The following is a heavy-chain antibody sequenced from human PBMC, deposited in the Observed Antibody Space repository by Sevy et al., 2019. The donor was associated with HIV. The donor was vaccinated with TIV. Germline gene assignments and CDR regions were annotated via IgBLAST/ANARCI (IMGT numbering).Heavy chain of an antibody. CDR3: ARGPPPFYGMDV. J-gene: IGHJ6*02. Sequence: GGSLKLSCAASGFTFSSYNMNWVRQAPGKGLEWVSSITSTSDYIYYADSLKGRCTISRDNAKTLLYLQMNSLRAEDTAVYYCARGPPPFYGMDVWGQGTTVTVSS. CDR2: ITSTSDYI. V-gene: IGHV3-21*06. CDR1: GFTFSSYN.